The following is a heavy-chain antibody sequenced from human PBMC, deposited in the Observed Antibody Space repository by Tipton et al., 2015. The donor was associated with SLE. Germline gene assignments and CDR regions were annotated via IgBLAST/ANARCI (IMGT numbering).Heavy chain of an antibody. D-gene: IGHD4-17*01. J-gene: IGHJ4*02. V-gene: IGHV5-10-1*01. CDR3: ARHGDYGDYNGY. CDR2: IDPSDSYT. CDR1: GYSFTSYW. Sequence: QLVQSGAEVKKPGESLRISCKGSGYSFTSYWITWVRQMPGKGLEWMGRIDPSDSYTDYRPSLLGHVTISVDRSISTAYLQWSSLKASDTAMYYCARHGDYGDYNGYWCQGTLVSVST.